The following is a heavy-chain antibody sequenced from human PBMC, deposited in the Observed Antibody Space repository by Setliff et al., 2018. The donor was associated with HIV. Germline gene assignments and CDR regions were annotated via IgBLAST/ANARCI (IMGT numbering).Heavy chain of an antibody. CDR3: ADVGHSNGVDV. CDR1: GFTFSYYS. D-gene: IGHD3-10*02. V-gene: IGHV3-48*01. J-gene: IGHJ6*02. Sequence: PGGSLRLSCAASGFTFSYYSMTWVRQAPGKGLEWVSYISSSGTTMYYADSVKGRFTISRDNGKNSLYLQMNSLKTEDTAVYYCADVGHSNGVDVWGQGTTVTVSS. CDR2: ISSSGTTM.